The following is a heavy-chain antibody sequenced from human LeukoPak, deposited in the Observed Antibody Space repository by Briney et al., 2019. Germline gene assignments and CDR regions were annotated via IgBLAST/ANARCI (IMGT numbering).Heavy chain of an antibody. V-gene: IGHV3-7*03. Sequence: GGSLRLSCAASGFMFSSNWMSWVRLAPGKGLEWVANIKEDGTETYYVDSVKGRFTISRDNAKNSLYLQMNSLRVEDTAVYYCAKEGRSLQTYWGQGALVAVSS. J-gene: IGHJ4*02. CDR1: GFMFSSNW. D-gene: IGHD5-24*01. CDR2: IKEDGTET. CDR3: AKEGRSLQTY.